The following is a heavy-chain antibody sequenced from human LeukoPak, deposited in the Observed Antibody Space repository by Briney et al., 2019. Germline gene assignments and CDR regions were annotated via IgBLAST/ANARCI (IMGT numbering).Heavy chain of an antibody. CDR1: GFTFSSYS. CDR3: ARTQLLWFGERDYYYYYMDV. V-gene: IGHV3-21*01. J-gene: IGHJ6*03. Sequence: GGSLRLSCAASGFTFSSYSMNWVRQAPGKGLEWVSSISSSSSYIYYADSVKGRFTISRDNAKNSLYLQMNSLRAEDTAVYYCARTQLLWFGERDYYYYYMDVWGKGTTVTVSS. CDR2: ISSSSSYI. D-gene: IGHD3-10*01.